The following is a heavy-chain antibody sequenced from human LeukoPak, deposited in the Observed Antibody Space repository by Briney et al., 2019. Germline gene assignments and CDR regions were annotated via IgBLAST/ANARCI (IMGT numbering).Heavy chain of an antibody. CDR3: AKDRARRTPFDY. V-gene: IGHV3-30*18. J-gene: IGHJ4*02. CDR2: ISYDGSNK. Sequence: GGSLRLSCAASGFTFSSYGMHWVRQAPGKGLEWVAVISYDGSNKYYADSVKGRFTISRDNSKNTLYLQMNSLRAEDTAVYYCAKDRARRTPFDYRGQGTLVTVSS. D-gene: IGHD3-10*01. CDR1: GFTFSSYG.